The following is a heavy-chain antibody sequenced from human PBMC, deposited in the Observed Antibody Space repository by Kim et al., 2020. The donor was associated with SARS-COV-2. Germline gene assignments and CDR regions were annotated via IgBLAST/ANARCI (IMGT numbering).Heavy chain of an antibody. CDR3: TRDLEYYYDSSGYYLF. D-gene: IGHD3-22*01. V-gene: IGHV3-49*03. J-gene: IGHJ1*01. CDR1: GFTFGAYA. Sequence: GGSLRLSCTASGFTFGAYAMSWFRQAPGKGLEWVGFIRSNASGGTTEYAAPVKGRFTISSDDYKSIAYLQMNSLKTEDTAGYYCTRDLEYYYDSSGYYLFWGQGTLVTVSS. CDR2: IRSNASGGTT.